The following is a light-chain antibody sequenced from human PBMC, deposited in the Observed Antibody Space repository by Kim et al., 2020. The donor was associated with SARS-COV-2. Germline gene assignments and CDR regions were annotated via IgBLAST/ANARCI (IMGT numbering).Light chain of an antibody. CDR2: SVS. V-gene: IGKV1-39*01. CDR1: QSIRMY. Sequence: DIQMTQSPSSLSASVGDRVTITCRASQSIRMYLNWYQQKPGKAPKLLIHSVSSLQSGVPSRFSGSGSGTDFTLTISSLQPEDFATYYCQQSYNTSWTFGQGTKVDIK. CDR3: QQSYNTSWT. J-gene: IGKJ1*01.